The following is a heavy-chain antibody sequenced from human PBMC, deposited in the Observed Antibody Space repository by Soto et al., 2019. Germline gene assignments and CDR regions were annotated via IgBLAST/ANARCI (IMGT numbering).Heavy chain of an antibody. V-gene: IGHV3-53*01. CDR2: IYSGGST. Sequence: GGSLRLSCAASGFSVSSNFMSWVRQAPGKGLEWVSVIYSGGSTYYADSVKGRFTISRDNSKNTLYLQMNSLRAEDTAVYYCARSYYDSSGFDWFDPWGQGTLVTVSS. J-gene: IGHJ5*02. D-gene: IGHD3-22*01. CDR3: ARSYYDSSGFDWFDP. CDR1: GFSVSSNF.